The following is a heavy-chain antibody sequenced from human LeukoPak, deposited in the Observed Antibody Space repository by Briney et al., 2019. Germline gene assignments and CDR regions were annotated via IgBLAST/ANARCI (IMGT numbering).Heavy chain of an antibody. J-gene: IGHJ6*03. CDR1: GYTFTGYY. Sequence: ASVKVSCKASGYTFTGYYMHWVRQAPGQGLEWMGWIKPNSDGTNYAQKFQGRVTITRNTSISTAYMELSSLRSEDTAVYYCARGSYSFKGDYYYYYMDVWGKGTTVTVSS. CDR2: IKPNSDGT. CDR3: ARGSYSFKGDYYYYYMDV. D-gene: IGHD4-11*01. V-gene: IGHV1-2*02.